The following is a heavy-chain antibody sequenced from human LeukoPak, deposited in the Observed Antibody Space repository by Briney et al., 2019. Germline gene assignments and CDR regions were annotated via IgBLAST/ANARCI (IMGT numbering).Heavy chain of an antibody. CDR3: ARAYHGWAVVVITDAFDI. CDR1: GYSISSGYY. V-gene: IGHV4-38-2*02. CDR2: IYHSGST. D-gene: IGHD3-22*01. J-gene: IGHJ3*02. Sequence: SETLSLTCTVSGYSISSGYYWGWIRQPPGKGLEWIGSIYHSGSTYYNPSLKSRVTISVDTSKNQFSLKLSSVTAADTAVYYCARAYHGWAVVVITDAFDIWGQGTMVTVSS.